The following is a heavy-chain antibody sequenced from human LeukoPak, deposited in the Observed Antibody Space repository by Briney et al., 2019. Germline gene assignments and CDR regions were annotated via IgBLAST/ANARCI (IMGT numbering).Heavy chain of an antibody. V-gene: IGHV3-21*01. CDR2: ISTTSNYI. CDR3: ARALGYDSSGHIAPL. CDR1: GFTFSSYG. D-gene: IGHD3-22*01. Sequence: PGGSLRLSCAASGFTFSSYGMTWVRQAPGKGLEWVSSISTTSNYIYYADSVKGRFTISRDNAKNSLYLQMNSLRAEDTAVYYCARALGYDSSGHIAPLWGQGTLVTVSS. J-gene: IGHJ4*02.